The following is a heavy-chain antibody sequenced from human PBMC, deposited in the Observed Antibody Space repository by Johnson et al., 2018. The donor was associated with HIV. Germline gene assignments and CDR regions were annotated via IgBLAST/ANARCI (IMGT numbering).Heavy chain of an antibody. J-gene: IGHJ3*02. CDR3: ARGRYAFDI. V-gene: IGHV3-20*04. CDR2: INWNGSTI. CDR1: GFTFDDYG. Sequence: VQLVESGGGVVRPGGSLRLSCAASGFTFDDYGMSWVRQVPGKGLEWVSGINWNGSTIYYADSVKGRLTISRDNAKKSLYLQMNSLRAEDTAVYYCARGRYAFDIWGQGTMVTVSS.